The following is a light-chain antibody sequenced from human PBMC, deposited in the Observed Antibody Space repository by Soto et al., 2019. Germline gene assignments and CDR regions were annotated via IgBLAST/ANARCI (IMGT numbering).Light chain of an antibody. J-gene: IGKJ2*01. CDR3: QQYYTTPYT. CDR1: QSVLYSSNNKSY. V-gene: IGKV4-1*01. CDR2: WAS. Sequence: DIVMTQFPDSLTVPLGERATINCKSSQSVLYSSNNKSYLAWYQHKPGQPPKVLIYWASTRESGVPDRFCGSGSGTDFTLTISSLQADDVAVYYCQQYYTTPYTFGQGTKLEIK.